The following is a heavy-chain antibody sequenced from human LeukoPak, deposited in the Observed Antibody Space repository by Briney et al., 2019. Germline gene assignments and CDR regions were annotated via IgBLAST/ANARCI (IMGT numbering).Heavy chain of an antibody. CDR1: GFTFRSFA. J-gene: IGHJ4*02. Sequence: GGSLRLSCASSGFTFRSFAMSWVRQAPGKGLDWVSTITGSGGTTYYADSADSVKGRLTISRDNSKNTLYLQMNSLTAEDTAVYYCAKLRGYPAYASDYFDYWGQGTLVTVSS. CDR3: AKLRGYPAYASDYFDY. V-gene: IGHV3-23*01. D-gene: IGHD5-12*01. CDR2: ITGSGGTT.